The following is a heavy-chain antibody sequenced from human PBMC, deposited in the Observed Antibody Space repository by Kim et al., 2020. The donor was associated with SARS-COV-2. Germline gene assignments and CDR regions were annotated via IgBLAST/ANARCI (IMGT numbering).Heavy chain of an antibody. Sequence: SETLSLTCTVSGGSISSSSYYWGWIRQPPGKGLEWIGSIYYSGSTYYNPSLKSRVTISVDTSKNQFSLKLSSVTAADTAVYYCASTWPGYGGYVFRSPGPDYWGQGTLVTVSS. J-gene: IGHJ4*02. CDR2: IYYSGST. V-gene: IGHV4-39*07. CDR1: GGSISSSSYY. CDR3: ASTWPGYGGYVFRSPGPDY. D-gene: IGHD5-12*01.